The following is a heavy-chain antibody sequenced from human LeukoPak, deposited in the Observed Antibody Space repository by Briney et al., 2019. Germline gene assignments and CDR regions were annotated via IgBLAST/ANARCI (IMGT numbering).Heavy chain of an antibody. V-gene: IGHV4-59*01. CDR1: GGSISTYY. J-gene: IGHJ4*02. CDR2: IYYSGST. Sequence: PSETLSLTCTVSGGSISTYYWTWIRQPPGKGLEWIGYIYYSGSTNYNPSLKSRVTISLDTSKNQFSLKLSSVTAADTAVYYCARAILSGYPDSWGQGTLVIVFS. D-gene: IGHD3-3*01. CDR3: ARAILSGYPDS.